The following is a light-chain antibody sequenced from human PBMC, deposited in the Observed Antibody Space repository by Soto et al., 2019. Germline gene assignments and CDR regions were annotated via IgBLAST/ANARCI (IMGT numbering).Light chain of an antibody. J-gene: IGLJ1*01. CDR2: LNSDGSH. V-gene: IGLV4-69*01. Sequence: QSVLTQSPSASASLGASVKLTCTLSSGHSSYAIAWHQQQPEKGPRYLMKLNSDGSHSKGDGIPDRFSGSSSGAERYLTISSLQSEDEADYYCQTLGTGIHYVFGTGTKLTVL. CDR1: SGHSSYA. CDR3: QTLGTGIHYV.